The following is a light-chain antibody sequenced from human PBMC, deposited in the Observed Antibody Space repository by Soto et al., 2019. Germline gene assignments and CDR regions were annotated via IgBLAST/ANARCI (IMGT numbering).Light chain of an antibody. CDR3: ETWDSNTGV. Sequence: QSALTQPASVSGSPGQSITISCTGASSDLGDYNYVSWYQQHPGKAPKLMIYDVSSRPSGVSDRFSGSKSGNTASLTISGLQSEDEADYYCETWDSNTGVFGGGTKLTVL. CDR2: DVS. CDR1: SSDLGDYNY. J-gene: IGLJ2*01. V-gene: IGLV2-14*03.